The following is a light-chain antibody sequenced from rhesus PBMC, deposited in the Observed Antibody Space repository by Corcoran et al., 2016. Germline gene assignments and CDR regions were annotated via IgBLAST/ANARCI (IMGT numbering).Light chain of an antibody. V-gene: IGKV1-43*01. CDR2: AAS. Sequence: DIQMTQSPSSLSASAGDTVTITCRASQGISTYLNWYQQKPGKAPKRLIYAASSLESWVPSRFSGSGSGTEITLPISGLQPEDFATYFCLQHNSNPVTFGPGTKLDIK. CDR1: QGISTY. CDR3: LQHNSNPVT. J-gene: IGKJ3*01.